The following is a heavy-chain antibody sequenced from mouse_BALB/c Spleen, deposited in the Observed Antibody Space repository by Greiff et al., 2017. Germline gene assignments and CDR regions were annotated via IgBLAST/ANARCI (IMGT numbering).Heavy chain of an antibody. CDR3: ERGGRDEEAWFAY. D-gene: IGHD3-3*01. Sequence: EVKVVESGGGLVKPGGSLKLSCAASGFTFSDYYMYWVRQTPEKRLEWVATISDGGSYTYYPDSVKGRFTISRDNAKNNLYLQMSSLKSEDTAMYYCERGGRDEEAWFAYWGQGTLVTVSA. CDR1: GFTFSDYY. J-gene: IGHJ3*01. V-gene: IGHV5-4*02. CDR2: ISDGGSYT.